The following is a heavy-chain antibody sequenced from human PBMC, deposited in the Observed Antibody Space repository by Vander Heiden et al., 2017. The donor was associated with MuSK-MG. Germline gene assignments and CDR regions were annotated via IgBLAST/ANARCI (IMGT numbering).Heavy chain of an antibody. CDR3: ARQQITIFGVVIISYYYYMDV. Sequence: QLQLQELGPGLVKPSETLSLTCTVSGGSISSSRYYWGWIRQPPGKGLEWIGSIYYSGSTYYNPSLKSRVTLSVDTSKNQFSLKLSSVTAADTAVYYCARQQITIFGVVIISYYYYMDVWGKGTTVTVSS. D-gene: IGHD3-3*01. CDR2: IYYSGST. V-gene: IGHV4-39*01. CDR1: GGSISSSRYY. J-gene: IGHJ6*03.